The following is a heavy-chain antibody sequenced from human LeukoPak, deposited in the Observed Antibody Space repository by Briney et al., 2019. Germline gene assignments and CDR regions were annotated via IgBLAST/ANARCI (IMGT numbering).Heavy chain of an antibody. CDR3: VRETEYCSGGSCQPDY. J-gene: IGHJ4*02. CDR2: IYHSGST. D-gene: IGHD2-15*01. Sequence: SETLSLTCTVSGYSISSGYYWGWIRQPPGKGLEWIGSIYHSGSTYYNPSLKSRVTISVDTSKNQFSLKLSSVTAADTAVYYCVRETEYCSGGSCQPDYWGQGTLVTVSS. CDR1: GYSISSGYY. V-gene: IGHV4-38-2*02.